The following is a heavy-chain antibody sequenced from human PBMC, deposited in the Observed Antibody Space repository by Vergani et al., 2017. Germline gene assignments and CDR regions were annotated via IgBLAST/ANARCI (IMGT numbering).Heavy chain of an antibody. V-gene: IGHV4-31*03. J-gene: IGHJ4*02. Sequence: QVQLQESGPGLVKPSQTLSLTCSVSGDSISSGDYYWNWIRQHPGKGLELIGYIYSTGSTHHNPSLRRRINMSVDTSKNQFSLKLNSVTAADTAMYYCARMGGYDEGDAFRIGYFDSWGPGILVTVSS. CDR3: ARMGGYDEGDAFRIGYFDS. CDR1: GDSISSGDYY. D-gene: IGHD3-22*01. CDR2: IYSTGST.